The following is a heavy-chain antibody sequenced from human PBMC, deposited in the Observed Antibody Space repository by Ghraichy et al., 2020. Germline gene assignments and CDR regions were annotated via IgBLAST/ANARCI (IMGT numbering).Heavy chain of an antibody. J-gene: IGHJ5*01. CDR2: INTGGDST. V-gene: IGHV3-23*01. Sequence: GESLNISCAASGFTFTTYALTWVRQAPGKGLEWVSCINTGGDSTYYSDSVKGRFTISRDNSKNLLYLEMNSLRAEDTAVYYCAKDILGYGGNARPFNWFDSWGQGTLVTVSS. CDR1: GFTFTTYA. CDR3: AKDILGYGGNARPFNWFDS. D-gene: IGHD4-23*01.